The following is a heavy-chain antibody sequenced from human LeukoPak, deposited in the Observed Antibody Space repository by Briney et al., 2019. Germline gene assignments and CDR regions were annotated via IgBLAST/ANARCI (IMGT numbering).Heavy chain of an antibody. D-gene: IGHD6-19*01. Sequence: GGSLRLSCVASGFMFSSHNMNWVRQAPGKGLEWISYLSSSGSTIYYEDSVQGRFTISRDNAKKSLYLQMNSLRAEDTALYYCARGRSSGWYPSDYWGQGTLVTVSA. CDR1: GFMFSSHN. CDR3: ARGRSSGWYPSDY. J-gene: IGHJ4*02. CDR2: LSSSGSTI. V-gene: IGHV3-48*01.